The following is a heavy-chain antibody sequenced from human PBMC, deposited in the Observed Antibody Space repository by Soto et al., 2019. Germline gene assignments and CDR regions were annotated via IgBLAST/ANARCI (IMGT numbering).Heavy chain of an antibody. CDR2: MNPNSGNT. J-gene: IGHJ3*02. CDR1: GYTFTSYD. D-gene: IGHD3-16*01. V-gene: IGHV1-8*01. Sequence: ASVKVPCKASGYTFTSYDINWVRQATGQGLEWMGWMNPNSGNTGYAQKFQGRVTMTRNTSISTAYMELSSLRSEDTAVYYCARVQVFYVPAFDIWGQGTMVTVSS. CDR3: ARVQVFYVPAFDI.